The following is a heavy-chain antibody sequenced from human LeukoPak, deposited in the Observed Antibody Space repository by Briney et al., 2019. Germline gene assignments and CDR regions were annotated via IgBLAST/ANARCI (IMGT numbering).Heavy chain of an antibody. J-gene: IGHJ3*02. CDR2: ISTSSSYI. CDR3: ARARGGSGWYTDGFDI. Sequence: GGSLRLSCAASGFTFSSYSMNWVRQAPGKGLEWVSSISTSSSYIYYADSVKGRFTISRDNAKNSLSLQMNSLRAEDTAVYYCARARGGSGWYTDGFDIWGQGTVVTVSS. D-gene: IGHD6-19*01. CDR1: GFTFSSYS. V-gene: IGHV3-21*01.